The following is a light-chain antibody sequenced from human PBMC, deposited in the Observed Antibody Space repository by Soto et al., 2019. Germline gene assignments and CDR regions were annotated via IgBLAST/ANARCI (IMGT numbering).Light chain of an antibody. Sequence: DIVMTQSPLSLPVTPGGPASISCRSSQSLLHSDGYDYLDWYLQKPGQSPQLLIYLGSNRASGVPDRFSGSGSGTDVTLKISSGEAEYVGVYYCMQALQTPPWTFGQGSKVDIK. J-gene: IGKJ1*01. CDR3: MQALQTPPWT. V-gene: IGKV2-28*01. CDR1: QSLLHSDGYDY. CDR2: LGS.